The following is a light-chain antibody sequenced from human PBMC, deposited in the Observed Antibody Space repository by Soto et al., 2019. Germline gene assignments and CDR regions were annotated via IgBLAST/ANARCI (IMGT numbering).Light chain of an antibody. CDR1: QSVLYSSNKKNY. J-gene: IGKJ1*01. Sequence: IEVTHSADSLAVSLGARSTINGKSSQSVLYSSNKKNYLAWYQKKPGQPHKVLIYWASTRESGVPDRFSGSGSGTDFTLTISSLQAEDVAFYYCHQYYTTPWTFGQGTKVDTK. CDR2: WAS. CDR3: HQYYTTPWT. V-gene: IGKV4-1*01.